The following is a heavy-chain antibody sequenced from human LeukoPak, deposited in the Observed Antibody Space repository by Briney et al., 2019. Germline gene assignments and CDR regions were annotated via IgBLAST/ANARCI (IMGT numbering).Heavy chain of an antibody. CDR3: ARGSEWSSGVSDY. J-gene: IGHJ4*02. CDR2: ISGSSAYI. Sequence: RAGGSLRLSCAASGFTFSTCGMNWVRQAPGKGLGWVSSISGSSAYIYYADSVKGRFTISRDNAKNALYLQMNSLRAEDTAVYYCARGSEWSSGVSDYWGQGTLVTVSS. D-gene: IGHD3-3*01. CDR1: GFTFSTCG. V-gene: IGHV3-21*01.